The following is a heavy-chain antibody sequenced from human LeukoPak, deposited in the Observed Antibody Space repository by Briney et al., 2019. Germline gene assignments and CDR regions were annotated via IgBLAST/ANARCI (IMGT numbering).Heavy chain of an antibody. Sequence: ASVKVSCKASGYTFTSYGISWVRQAPGQGLEWMGWISAYNGNTNYAQKLQGRVTMTTDTSTSTAYMELRSLRSDDTAVYYCAREGIMITFGGVDDAFDIWGQGTMVTVSS. V-gene: IGHV1-18*01. J-gene: IGHJ3*02. CDR1: GYTFTSYG. CDR3: AREGIMITFGGVDDAFDI. D-gene: IGHD3-16*01. CDR2: ISAYNGNT.